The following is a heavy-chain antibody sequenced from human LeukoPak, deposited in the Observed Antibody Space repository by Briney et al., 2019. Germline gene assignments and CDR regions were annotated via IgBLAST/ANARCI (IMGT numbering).Heavy chain of an antibody. CDR2: IYHSGST. D-gene: IGHD3-3*01. V-gene: IGHV4-30-2*01. CDR3: ARDAPLPSYGDFWRLAFDI. Sequence: SETLSLTCTVSGGSISSGGYYWSWIRQPPGKGLEWIGYIYHSGSTYYNPSLKSRVTISVDRSKNQFSLKLSSVTAADTAVYYCARDAPLPSYGDFWRLAFDIWGQGTMVTVSS. CDR1: GGSISSGGYY. J-gene: IGHJ3*02.